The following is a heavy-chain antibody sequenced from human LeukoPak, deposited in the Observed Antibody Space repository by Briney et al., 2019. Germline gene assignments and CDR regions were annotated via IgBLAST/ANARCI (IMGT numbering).Heavy chain of an antibody. CDR1: GFTFSTYS. V-gene: IGHV3-64*04. J-gene: IGHJ4*02. CDR2: IWSNGGGT. Sequence: GGSLRLSCSASGFTFSTYSMHWVRQAPGKGLEFVSAIWSNGGGTSYADSVQGRFTISRDNSKNELYLQMNSLRAEDTAVYYCASARGSNYGSLGDWGQGTLVTVSS. D-gene: IGHD5-18*01. CDR3: ASARGSNYGSLGD.